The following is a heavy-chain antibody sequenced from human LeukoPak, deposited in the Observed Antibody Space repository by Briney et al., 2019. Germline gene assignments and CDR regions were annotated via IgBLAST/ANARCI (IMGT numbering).Heavy chain of an antibody. CDR3: AKLPGQRRAILYFQH. D-gene: IGHD2-21*01. CDR1: GFTFSSYA. V-gene: IGHV3-23*01. Sequence: GGSLRLSCAASGFTFSSYAMSWVRQAPGKGLEWVSAISGSGGSTYYADSVKGRFTISRDNSKNTLYLQMNSLRAEDTAVYYCAKLPGQRRAILYFQHWGQGTLVTVSS. CDR2: ISGSGGST. J-gene: IGHJ1*01.